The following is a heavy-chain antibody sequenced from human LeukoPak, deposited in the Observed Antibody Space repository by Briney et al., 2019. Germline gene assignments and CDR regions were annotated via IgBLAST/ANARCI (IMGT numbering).Heavy chain of an antibody. CDR3: ARRFETLRFLEWLGAFDI. Sequence: SETLSLTCTVSGGSISGNNSYWGWIRQPPGKGLEWIGSIYYSGSTYYNPSLKSRVTISVDTSKNQFSLKLSSVTAADTAVYYCARRFETLRFLEWLGAFDIWGQGTMVTVSS. J-gene: IGHJ3*02. V-gene: IGHV4-39*01. CDR1: GGSISGNNSY. D-gene: IGHD3-3*01. CDR2: IYYSGST.